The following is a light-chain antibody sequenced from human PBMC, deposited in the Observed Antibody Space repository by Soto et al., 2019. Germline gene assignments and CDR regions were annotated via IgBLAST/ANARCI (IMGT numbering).Light chain of an antibody. CDR1: SSDVGGYNY. Sequence: QSVLTQPRSVSGSPGQSVTISCTGTSSDVGGYNYVSWYQQLPGKAPKLMIYDVSKRPSGVPDRFSGSKSGNTASLTISGLQAEDEADYYCCSYAGSYSFEVFGGGTKVTVL. CDR2: DVS. V-gene: IGLV2-11*01. CDR3: CSYAGSYSFEV. J-gene: IGLJ3*02.